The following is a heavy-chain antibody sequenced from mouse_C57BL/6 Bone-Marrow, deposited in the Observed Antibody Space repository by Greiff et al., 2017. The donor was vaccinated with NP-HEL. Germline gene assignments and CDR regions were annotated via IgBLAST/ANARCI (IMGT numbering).Heavy chain of an antibody. J-gene: IGHJ2*01. CDR3: ARGRSITTALVDY. CDR2: ISYSGST. Sequence: EVKLMESGPGLAKPSQTLSLTCSVTGYSITSDYWNWIRKFQGNKLEYMGYISYSGSTYYNPSLKSRISITRDTSKNQYYLQLNAVTTEYTATYYCARGRSITTALVDYWGQGTTLTVSS. D-gene: IGHD1-1*01. V-gene: IGHV3-8*01. CDR1: GYSITSDY.